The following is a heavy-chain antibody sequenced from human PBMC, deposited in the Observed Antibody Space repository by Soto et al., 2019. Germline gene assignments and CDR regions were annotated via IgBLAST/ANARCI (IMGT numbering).Heavy chain of an antibody. Sequence: SETLSLTCTVSGGSISSYYWSWIRQPPGRGLEWIGYIYYSGSPNYNPSLKSRVTISVDTSKNQFSLKLSSVTAADTAVYYCGRHHDSWGQGTLVTVSS. V-gene: IGHV4-59*08. CDR2: IYYSGSP. J-gene: IGHJ4*02. CDR3: GRHHDS. CDR1: GGSISSYY.